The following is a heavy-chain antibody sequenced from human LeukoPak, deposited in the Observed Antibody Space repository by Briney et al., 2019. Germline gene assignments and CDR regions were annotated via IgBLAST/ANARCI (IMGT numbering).Heavy chain of an antibody. J-gene: IGHJ6*03. CDR1: GGSISSYY. CDR3: AREAGYSSSSHYYYYYMDV. CDR2: IYYSGST. D-gene: IGHD6-6*01. V-gene: IGHV4-59*01. Sequence: SETLSLTCTVSGGSISSYYWSWIRQPPGKGLEWSGYIYYSGSTNYNPSLKSRVTISVDTSKNQFSLKLSSVTAADTAVYYCAREAGYSSSSHYYYYYMDVWGKGTTVTVSS.